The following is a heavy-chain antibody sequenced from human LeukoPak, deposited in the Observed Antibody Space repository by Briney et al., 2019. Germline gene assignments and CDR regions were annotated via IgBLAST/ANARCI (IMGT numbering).Heavy chain of an antibody. Sequence: GGSLRLSCAASGFTFNTYSMTWVRQAPGKGLEWVSYIGRNTSIKYYADSVKGRFTISRDNAKNSLYLQMNSLRVEDTAVYYCAELGITMIGGVWGKGTTVTISS. CDR1: GFTFNTYS. CDR2: IGRNTSIK. CDR3: AELGITMIGGV. D-gene: IGHD3-10*02. V-gene: IGHV3-48*01. J-gene: IGHJ6*04.